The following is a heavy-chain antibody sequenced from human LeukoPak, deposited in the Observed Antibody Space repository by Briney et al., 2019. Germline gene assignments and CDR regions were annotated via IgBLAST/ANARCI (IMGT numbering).Heavy chain of an antibody. CDR2: ISQDGSET. CDR1: GFTFNSFF. J-gene: IGHJ4*02. CDR3: VRDLGHSRHYFEY. Sequence: GRSLRLSCAASGFTFNSFFLNWVRLTPGRELEWVACISQDGSETFYMDSVRGRFTISRDNTKNSLYLQVDSLRAEDTAVYFCVRDLGHSRHYFEYWGQGALVTVSS. V-gene: IGHV3-7*01. D-gene: IGHD7-27*01.